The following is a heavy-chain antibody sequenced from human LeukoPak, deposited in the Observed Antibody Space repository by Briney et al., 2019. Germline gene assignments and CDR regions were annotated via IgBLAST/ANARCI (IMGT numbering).Heavy chain of an antibody. CDR2: IYYSGST. CDR1: GGSISSSSYY. D-gene: IGHD3-10*01. J-gene: IGHJ5*02. Sequence: SETLSLTCTVSGGSISSSSYYWGWIRQPPGKGLEWIGSIYYSGSTYYNPSLKSRVTISVDTSKNQFSLKLSSVTAADTAVYYCARVLLSITMFRPSGWFDPWGQGTLVTVSS. V-gene: IGHV4-39*01. CDR3: ARVLLSITMFRPSGWFDP.